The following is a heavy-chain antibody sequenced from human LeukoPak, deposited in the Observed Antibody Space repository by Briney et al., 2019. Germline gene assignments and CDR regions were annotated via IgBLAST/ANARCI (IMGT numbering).Heavy chain of an antibody. CDR2: IAHHGNNK. CDR1: GFTFSSSA. V-gene: IGHV3-30*02. CDR3: AKDGSWSCTD. Sequence: PGGSLRLSCGASGFTFSSSAMHWVRQGPGKGLEWVAYIAHHGNNKYYADSVKGRFTISRDNSKGSLYLQMNSLRADDTAVCYCAKDGSWSCTDWGQGTLVRVSS. J-gene: IGHJ4*02. D-gene: IGHD2-8*02.